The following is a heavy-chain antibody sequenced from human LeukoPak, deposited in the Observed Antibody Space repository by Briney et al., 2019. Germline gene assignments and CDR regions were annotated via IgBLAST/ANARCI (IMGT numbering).Heavy chain of an antibody. CDR2: ISGSGGST. J-gene: IGHJ4*02. V-gene: IGHV3-23*01. Sequence: GGSLRLSCAASGFPFSSYAMSWVRQAPGKGLEWVSAISGSGGSTYYADSVKGRFTISRDNSKNTLYLQMNSLRAEDTAVYYCAKATSRSSAGPFDYWGQGTLVTVSS. CDR1: GFPFSSYA. D-gene: IGHD6-6*01. CDR3: AKATSRSSAGPFDY.